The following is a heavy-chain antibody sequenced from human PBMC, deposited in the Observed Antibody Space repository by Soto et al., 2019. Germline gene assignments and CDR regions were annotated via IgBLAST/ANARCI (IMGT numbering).Heavy chain of an antibody. CDR3: TTRWTYGMDV. J-gene: IGHJ6*02. CDR1: GFTFSDAW. Sequence: GGSLRLSCAASGFTFSDAWMSWARQAPGKGLEWVGRIKSKTDGGTTDYAAPVKGRFTISRDDSKTTLYLQMNSLKTEDTAVYYCTTRWTYGMDVWGQGTTVTVSS. V-gene: IGHV3-15*01. CDR2: IKSKTDGGTT.